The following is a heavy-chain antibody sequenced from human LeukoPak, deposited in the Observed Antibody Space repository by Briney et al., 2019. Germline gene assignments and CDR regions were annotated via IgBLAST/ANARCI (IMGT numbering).Heavy chain of an antibody. V-gene: IGHV1-69*01. Sequence: SVKVSCTASGGTFSSYAISWVRQAPGQGLEWMGGIIPIFGTANYAQKFQGRVTITADESTSTAYMELSSLRSEDTAVYYCARAGIVAVRYYYGMDVWGQGTTVTVSS. D-gene: IGHD1-26*01. CDR3: ARAGIVAVRYYYGMDV. CDR2: IIPIFGTA. J-gene: IGHJ6*02. CDR1: GGTFSSYA.